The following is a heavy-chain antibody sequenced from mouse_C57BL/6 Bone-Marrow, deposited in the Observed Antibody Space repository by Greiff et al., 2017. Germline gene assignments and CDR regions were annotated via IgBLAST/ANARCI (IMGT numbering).Heavy chain of an antibody. V-gene: IGHV1-55*01. CDR2: IYPGSGST. CDR1: GYTFTSYW. Sequence: QVQLQQPGAELVKPGASVTMSCKASGYTFTSYWITWVKQRPGQGLEWIGDIYPGSGSTNYNEKFKSKATLTVDTSSSTAYMQLSSLTSEDSAVYYCARETVHYAMDYWGQGTSVTVSS. CDR3: ARETVHYAMDY. D-gene: IGHD1-1*01. J-gene: IGHJ4*01.